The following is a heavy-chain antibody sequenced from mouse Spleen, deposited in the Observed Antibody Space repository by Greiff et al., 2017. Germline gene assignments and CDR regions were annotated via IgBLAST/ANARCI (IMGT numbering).Heavy chain of an antibody. CDR3: ARSPYGSSYPY. CDR1: GYTFTSYW. J-gene: IGHJ3*01. D-gene: IGHD1-1*01. Sequence: QVQLQQSGAELVKPGASVKLSCKASGYTFTSYWMHWVKQRPGQGLEWIGEINPSNGRTNYNEKFKSKATLTVDKSSSTAYMQLSSLTSEDSAVYYCARSPYGSSYPYWGQGTLVTVSA. V-gene: IGHV1S81*02. CDR2: INPSNGRT.